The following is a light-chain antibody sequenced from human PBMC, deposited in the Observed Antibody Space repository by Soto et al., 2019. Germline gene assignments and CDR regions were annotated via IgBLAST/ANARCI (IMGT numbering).Light chain of an antibody. V-gene: IGLV1-44*01. CDR2: NYN. Sequence: QPVLTQPPSASGTPGQRVAISCSGSSSNIGSDTVNWYQQLPGTAPKLLIYNYNKRPSGVPDRFSGSKAGTSASLAISGLQSEDEACYYCAAWDDSLNGPGVFGGGTKVTVL. CDR1: SSNIGSDT. CDR3: AAWDDSLNGPGV. J-gene: IGLJ3*02.